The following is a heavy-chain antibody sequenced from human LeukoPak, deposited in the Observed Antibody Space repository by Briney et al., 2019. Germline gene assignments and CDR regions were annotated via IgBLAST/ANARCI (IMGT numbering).Heavy chain of an antibody. D-gene: IGHD1-1*01. Sequence: QAGGSLRLSCAASGFTFSTYAMSWVRQAPGKGLEWVSAISGSGGSTNYADSVKGRFTISRDNSKNTLYLQMNGLRAEDTAVYYCAKDRPMEPTKYYYYMDVWGKGTTVTVSS. CDR1: GFTFSTYA. J-gene: IGHJ6*03. CDR3: AKDRPMEPTKYYYYMDV. CDR2: ISGSGGST. V-gene: IGHV3-23*01.